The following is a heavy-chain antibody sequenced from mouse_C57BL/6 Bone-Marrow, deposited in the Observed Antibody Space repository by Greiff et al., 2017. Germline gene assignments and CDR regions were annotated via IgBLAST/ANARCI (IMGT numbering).Heavy chain of an antibody. CDR3: AAWPTIVTYFDY. J-gene: IGHJ2*01. V-gene: IGHV1-81*01. D-gene: IGHD2-5*01. CDR1: GYTFTSYG. Sequence: LMESGAELARPGASVKLSCKASGYTFTSYGISWVKQRTGQGLEWIGEIYPRSGNTYYNEKFKGKATLTADKSSSTAYMELRSLTSEDSAVYFCAAWPTIVTYFDYWGQGTTLTVSS. CDR2: IYPRSGNT.